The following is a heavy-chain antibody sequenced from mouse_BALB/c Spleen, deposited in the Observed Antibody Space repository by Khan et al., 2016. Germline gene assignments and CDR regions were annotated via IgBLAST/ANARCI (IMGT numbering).Heavy chain of an antibody. J-gene: IGHJ2*01. CDR3: NTIYYGNDVYFDC. CDR2: IDPENGDT. V-gene: IGHV14-4*02. D-gene: IGHD2-2*01. CDR1: VFNIKDYY. Sequence: VQLKESGAELVRSGASVKLSCTASVFNIKDYYMHWVKQRPEQGLEWIGWIDPENGDTEYAPKFQGKATMTADTSSNAAYLQFSSLTSEDSAVYYCNTIYYGNDVYFDCWGQGTTLTVSS.